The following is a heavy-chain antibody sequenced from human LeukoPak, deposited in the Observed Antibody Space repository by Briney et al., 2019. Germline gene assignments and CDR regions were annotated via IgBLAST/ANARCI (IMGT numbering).Heavy chain of an antibody. CDR3: ARDNVEMATKNNFFDY. CDR1: GFTFSSYW. V-gene: IGHV3-7*01. D-gene: IGHD5-24*01. J-gene: IGHJ4*02. Sequence: PGGSLRLSCAASGFTFSSYWMSWVRQAPGKGLEWVADIKQDGSEKYYVDSVKGRFTISRDNAKNSLYLQMNSLRAEDTAVYYCARDNVEMATKNNFFDYWGQGTLVTVSS. CDR2: IKQDGSEK.